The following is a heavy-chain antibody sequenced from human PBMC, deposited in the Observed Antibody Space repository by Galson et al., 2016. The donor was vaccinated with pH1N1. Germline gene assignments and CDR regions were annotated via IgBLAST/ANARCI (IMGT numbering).Heavy chain of an antibody. J-gene: IGHJ4*02. CDR1: GYTFTTYG. CDR2: INSYTGSA. CDR3: ASRRILECSCASCYFDS. Sequence: SLKVSCKASGYTFTTYGIDWVRQAPGQGLEWMGRINSYTGSAKSVQEFPGRLTLTTDPFTNIGYMDLGSLTSDDTATYFSASRRILECSCASCYFDSWGQGTLVTVSS. D-gene: IGHD3-3*01. V-gene: IGHV1-18*01.